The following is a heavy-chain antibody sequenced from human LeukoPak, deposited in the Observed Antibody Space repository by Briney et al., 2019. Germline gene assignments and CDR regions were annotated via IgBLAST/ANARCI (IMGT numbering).Heavy chain of an antibody. D-gene: IGHD1-26*01. CDR2: IYSGGST. Sequence: GGSLRLSCAASGFTFSSYAMSWVRQAPGKGLEWVSVIYSGGSTYHADSVKGRFTISRDNSKNTLYLQMNSLRAEDTAVYYCASSGSYLDYFDYWGQGTLVTVSS. J-gene: IGHJ4*02. CDR1: GFTFSSYA. CDR3: ASSGSYLDYFDY. V-gene: IGHV3-66*01.